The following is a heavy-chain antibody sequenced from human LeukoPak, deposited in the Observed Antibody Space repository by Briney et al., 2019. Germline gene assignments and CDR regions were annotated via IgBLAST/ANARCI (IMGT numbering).Heavy chain of an antibody. Sequence: GGSLRLSCAASGSTFSSYGMHWVRQAPGKGLEWVAFIRYDGSNKYYADSVKGRFTISRDNSKNTLYLQMNSLRAEDTAVYYCAKDQPSGYCSGGSCFLFDYWGPGTLVTVSS. CDR1: GSTFSSYG. V-gene: IGHV3-30*02. CDR3: AKDQPSGYCSGGSCFLFDY. CDR2: IRYDGSNK. J-gene: IGHJ4*02. D-gene: IGHD2-15*01.